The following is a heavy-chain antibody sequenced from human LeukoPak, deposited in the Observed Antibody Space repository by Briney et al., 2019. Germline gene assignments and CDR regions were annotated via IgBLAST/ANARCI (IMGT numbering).Heavy chain of an antibody. J-gene: IGHJ4*02. CDR2: IYYTGST. CDR3: ARTRGTTSPIDY. V-gene: IGHV4-59*02. CDR1: GFSVSSYY. D-gene: IGHD3-16*01. Sequence: PSETLSLTCTGSGFSVSSYYWSWLRQPPEKGLEWIGYIYYTGSTNYNPSLKSRVVIPGDTSQNQFYVQLNWVTAADTAVYHWARTRGTTSPIDYWGQGTLVTVSS.